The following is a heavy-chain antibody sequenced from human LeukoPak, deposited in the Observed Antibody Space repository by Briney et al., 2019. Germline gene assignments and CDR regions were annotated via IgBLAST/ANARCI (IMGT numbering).Heavy chain of an antibody. CDR3: VKGGAGPYCCRSTCYNF. V-gene: IGHV3-23*01. D-gene: IGHD2-2*02. J-gene: IGHJ4*02. CDR1: GFTFTSYS. CDR2: IGVDGSTI. Sequence: GGSLRLSFAASGFTFTSYSMSWVRQAPEKGLEWVAVIGVDGSTIVYADSVKGRFTISRDNSKNTLYLQMNSLRADDMALYYCVKGGAGPYCCRSTCYNFWGLGTLVTVSS.